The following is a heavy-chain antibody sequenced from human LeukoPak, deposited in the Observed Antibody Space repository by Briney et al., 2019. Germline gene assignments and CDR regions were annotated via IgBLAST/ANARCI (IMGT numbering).Heavy chain of an antibody. CDR1: GGSISSYY. J-gene: IGHJ4*02. CDR3: ARGYSGYDPTYFDY. Sequence: SETLSLTCTVSGGSISSYYRSWIRQPPGKGLEWIGYMYYSGNTKYNPSLKSRVTISGDTSKKQFSLKLSSVTAADTAVYYCARGYSGYDPTYFDYWGQGTLVTVSS. D-gene: IGHD5-12*01. V-gene: IGHV4-59*01. CDR2: MYYSGNT.